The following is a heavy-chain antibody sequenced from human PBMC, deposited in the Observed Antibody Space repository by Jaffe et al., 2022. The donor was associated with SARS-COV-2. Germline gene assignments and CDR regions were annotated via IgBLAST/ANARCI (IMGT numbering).Heavy chain of an antibody. Sequence: QVQLVESGGGVVQPGRSLRLSCAASGFTFSSYGMHWVRQAPGKGLEWVAVISYDGSNKYYADSVKGRFTISRDNSKNTLYLQMNSLRAEDTAVYYCAKGRYYYGSGTYDYWGQGTLVTVSS. CDR3: AKGRYYYGSGTYDY. CDR2: ISYDGSNK. V-gene: IGHV3-30*18. J-gene: IGHJ4*02. CDR1: GFTFSSYG. D-gene: IGHD3-10*01.